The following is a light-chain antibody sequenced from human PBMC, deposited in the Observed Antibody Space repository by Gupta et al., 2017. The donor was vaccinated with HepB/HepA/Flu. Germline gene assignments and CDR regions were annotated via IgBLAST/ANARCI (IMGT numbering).Light chain of an antibody. J-gene: IGKJ4*01. CDR2: WAS. Sequence: DIVMTQSPASLAVSLGERATINCKSSQSVLYSSDNKNYLAWYQQKPGQPPKLLIYWASTRESGVPDRFSGSGSGTDFTLTITSLQAEDVAVYYCQHYFTSPRTFGGGTKVEVK. CDR3: QHYFTSPRT. CDR1: QSVLYSSDNKNY. V-gene: IGKV4-1*01.